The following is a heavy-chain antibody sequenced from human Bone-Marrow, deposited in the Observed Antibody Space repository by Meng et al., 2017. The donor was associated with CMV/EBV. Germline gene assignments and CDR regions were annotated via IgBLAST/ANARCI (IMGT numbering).Heavy chain of an antibody. Sequence: SETLSLTCAVYGGSLSGYYWSWIRQPPGKGLEWIGEIDHTGTTNYNPSLKSRVTISVDTSKNQFSLKLSSVTAADTAVYYCARVGRFLAWFDPWGQGTLVTVSS. CDR2: IDHTGTT. J-gene: IGHJ5*02. CDR1: GGSLSGYY. V-gene: IGHV4-34*01. D-gene: IGHD3-3*01. CDR3: ARVGRFLAWFDP.